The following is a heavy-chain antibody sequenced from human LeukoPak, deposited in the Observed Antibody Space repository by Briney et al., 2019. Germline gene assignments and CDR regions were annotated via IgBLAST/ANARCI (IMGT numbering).Heavy chain of an antibody. CDR2: MNPNSGNT. Sequence: ASVKVSCKASGYTFTSYDINWVRQATGQGLEWMGWMNPNSGNTGYAQKFQGRVTMTRNTSISKACMELSSLRSEDTAVYYCARVYSSGWYYHYYYYMDVWGKGTTVTVSS. J-gene: IGHJ6*03. V-gene: IGHV1-8*01. CDR1: GYTFTSYD. D-gene: IGHD6-19*01. CDR3: ARVYSSGWYYHYYYYMDV.